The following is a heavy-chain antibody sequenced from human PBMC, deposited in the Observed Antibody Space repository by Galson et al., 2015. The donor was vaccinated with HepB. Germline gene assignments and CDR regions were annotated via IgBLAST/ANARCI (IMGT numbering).Heavy chain of an antibody. CDR1: GYTFTDYY. Sequence: VKVSCKVSGYTFTDYYMHWVQQAPGKGLEWMGLVDPEDGETIYAEKFQGRVTITADTSTDTAYMELSSLRSEDTAVYYCATELRDLGELSQSSPNRDWGQGTLVTVSS. J-gene: IGHJ4*02. CDR2: VDPEDGET. CDR3: ATELRDLGELSQSSPNRD. V-gene: IGHV1-69-2*01. D-gene: IGHD3-16*02.